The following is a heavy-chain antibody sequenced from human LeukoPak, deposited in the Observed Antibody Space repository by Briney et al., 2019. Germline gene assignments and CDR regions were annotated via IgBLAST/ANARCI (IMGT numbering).Heavy chain of an antibody. Sequence: GASVKVSCKASGYTFTSYGISWVRQAPGQRLEWMGWISAYNGNTNYAQKLQGRVTMTTDPSTSTAYMELMSLRSDDTAVYYGTRDENYDSSGYYGYWGQGTLVTVSS. V-gene: IGHV1-18*01. D-gene: IGHD3-22*01. CDR3: TRDENYDSSGYYGY. J-gene: IGHJ4*02. CDR1: GYTFTSYG. CDR2: ISAYNGNT.